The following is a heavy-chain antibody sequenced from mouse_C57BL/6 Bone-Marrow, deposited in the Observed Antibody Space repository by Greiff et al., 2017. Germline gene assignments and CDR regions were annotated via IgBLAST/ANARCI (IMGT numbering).Heavy chain of an antibody. CDR1: GYSFTGYY. CDR2: IHPYNGVS. CDR3: ARRIIYYNYYYYAMDY. V-gene: IGHV1-31*01. D-gene: IGHD2-12*01. Sequence: DVQLVESGPELVKPGASVKISCKASGYSFTGYYMHWVKQSHGHILDWIGYIHPYNGVSSYNQKFKGKATLTVDKSSSTAYLQLRSLTSEDSADYYGARRIIYYNYYYYAMDYWGQGTSVTVSS. J-gene: IGHJ4*01.